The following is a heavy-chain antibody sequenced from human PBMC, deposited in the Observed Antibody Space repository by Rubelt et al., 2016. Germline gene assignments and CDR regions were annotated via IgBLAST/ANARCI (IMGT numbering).Heavy chain of an antibody. CDR2: IDWDDDK. CDR3: ARIVGIAAAGSYYYYYGMDV. D-gene: IGHD6-13*01. Sequence: QVTLRESGPALVKPTQTLTLTCTFSGFSLSTSGMCVSWIRQPPGKALEWLALIDWDDDKYYSTSLKTRLTISNDTSKNQVVLTMTNMDPVDTATYYCARIVGIAAAGSYYYYYGMDVWGQGTTVTVSS. V-gene: IGHV2-70*01. J-gene: IGHJ6*02. CDR1: GFSLSTSGMC.